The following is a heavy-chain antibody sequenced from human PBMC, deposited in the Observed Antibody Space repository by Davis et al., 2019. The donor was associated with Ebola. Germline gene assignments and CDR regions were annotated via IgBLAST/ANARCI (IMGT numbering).Heavy chain of an antibody. Sequence: GSLRLSCAVYVGSFSGYYWSWIRQPPGKGLEWIGEINHRGSTKYNPSLESRVTISVDTSKNQFSLRLRSVTAADTAVYYCARVNGDYYYYGMDVWGQGTTVTVSS. J-gene: IGHJ6*02. CDR3: ARVNGDYYYYGMDV. CDR1: VGSFSGYY. D-gene: IGHD4-17*01. CDR2: INHRGST. V-gene: IGHV4-34*01.